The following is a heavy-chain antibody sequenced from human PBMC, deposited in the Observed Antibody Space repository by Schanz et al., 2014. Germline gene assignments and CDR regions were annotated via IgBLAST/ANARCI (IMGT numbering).Heavy chain of an antibody. CDR1: GLTFSSYG. Sequence: PLVEFGGGLVQPGGSLSLSCAASGLTFSSYGMHWVHPAPGKRLEWVAFIRYDGSNKYYADSVKGRFTISRDNSRNTLYLQMNSLRAEDTAVYYCASLYDREYFDYWGQGTLVTVSS. CDR3: ASLYDREYFDY. J-gene: IGHJ4*02. D-gene: IGHD2-8*01. V-gene: IGHV3-30*02. CDR2: IRYDGSNK.